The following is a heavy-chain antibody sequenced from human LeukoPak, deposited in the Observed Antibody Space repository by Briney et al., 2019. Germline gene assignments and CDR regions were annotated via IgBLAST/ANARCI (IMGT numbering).Heavy chain of an antibody. D-gene: IGHD5-12*01. CDR2: MYYGGTT. CDR1: GGSISSYY. CDR3: ASGKYSGYYDY. J-gene: IGHJ4*02. Sequence: PSETLSLTCTVSGGSISSYYWSWIRQPPGKGLEWIGSMYYGGTTYFNPSLKSRVTLSVDTSKNDFSLRLSSVTAADSAVHFCASGKYSGYYDYWGQGTLVTVSS. V-gene: IGHV4-59*05.